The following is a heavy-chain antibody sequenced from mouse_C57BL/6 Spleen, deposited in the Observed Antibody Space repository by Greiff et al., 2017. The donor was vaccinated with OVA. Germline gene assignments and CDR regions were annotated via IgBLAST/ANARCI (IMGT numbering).Heavy chain of an antibody. Sequence: DVMLVESGGGLVKPGGSLKLSCAASGFTFSSYAMTWVRQTPEKRLEWVATISDGGSYTYYPDNVKGRFTISRDNAKNNLYLQMSHLKSEDTAMYYCARDMALYYFDDWGQGTTLTVSS. J-gene: IGHJ2*01. V-gene: IGHV5-4*01. CDR1: GFTFSSYA. CDR3: ARDMALYYFDD. CDR2: ISDGGSYT. D-gene: IGHD1-1*02.